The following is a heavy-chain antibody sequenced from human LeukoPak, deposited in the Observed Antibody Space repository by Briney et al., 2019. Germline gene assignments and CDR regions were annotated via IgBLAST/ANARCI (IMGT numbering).Heavy chain of an antibody. V-gene: IGHV1-2*02. Sequence: ASVKVSCKASGYTFTGDYMHWVRQAPGQGLEWMGWINPRSGGTKYAQNFQGRVTMTRDASINTAYMELTRLTSDDTAVYYCAREAIVVVVASTEWFDPWGQGTLVTVSS. D-gene: IGHD2-15*01. CDR1: GYTFTGDY. CDR2: INPRSGGT. CDR3: AREAIVVVVASTEWFDP. J-gene: IGHJ5*02.